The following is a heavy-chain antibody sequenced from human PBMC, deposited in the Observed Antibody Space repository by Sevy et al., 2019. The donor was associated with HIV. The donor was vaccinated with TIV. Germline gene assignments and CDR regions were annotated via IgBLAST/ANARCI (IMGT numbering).Heavy chain of an antibody. V-gene: IGHV1-69*06. CDR3: ARNELEPYYYYYYMDV. Sequence: ASVKVSCKASGGTFSSYAISWVRQAPGQGLEWMEGIIPIFGTANYAQKFQGRVTITADKSTSTAYMELSSLRSEDTTVYYSARNELEPYYYYYYMDVWGKGTTVTVSS. CDR1: GGTFSSYA. J-gene: IGHJ6*03. CDR2: IIPIFGTA. D-gene: IGHD1-1*01.